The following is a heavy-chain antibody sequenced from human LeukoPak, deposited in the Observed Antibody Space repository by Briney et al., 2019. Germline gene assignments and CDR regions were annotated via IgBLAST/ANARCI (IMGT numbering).Heavy chain of an antibody. J-gene: IGHJ4*02. CDR1: GGSITSYY. CDR3: ARHIPGNPYFDY. V-gene: IGHV4-59*08. Sequence: PSETLSLTCTVSGGSITSYYWSWSRQPPGKGLEWIGYIYYSGTTNYNPPLTSRVTISAETSKNQFSLKLRSVTAAETAVYYCARHIPGNPYFDYWGQGTLVTVSS. D-gene: IGHD6-13*01. CDR2: IYYSGTT.